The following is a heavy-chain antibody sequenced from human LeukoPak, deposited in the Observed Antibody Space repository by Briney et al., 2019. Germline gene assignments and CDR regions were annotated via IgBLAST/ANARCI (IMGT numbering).Heavy chain of an antibody. V-gene: IGHV4-61*02. CDR1: GGSISSGSYY. CDR3: ARAPKTPNYDILTGYYKRPAVYYFDY. D-gene: IGHD3-9*01. J-gene: IGHJ4*02. CDR2: IYTSGST. Sequence: SETLSLTCTVSGGSISSGSYYWSWIRQPAGKGLEWIGRIYTSGSTNYIPSLKSRVTISVDTSKNQFSLKLSSVTAADTAVYYCARAPKTPNYDILTGYYKRPAVYYFDYWGQGTLVTVSS.